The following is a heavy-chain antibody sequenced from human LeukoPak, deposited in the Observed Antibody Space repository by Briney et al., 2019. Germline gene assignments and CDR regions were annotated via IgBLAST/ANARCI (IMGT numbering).Heavy chain of an antibody. J-gene: IGHJ4*02. D-gene: IGHD3-22*01. CDR2: ISGSGGST. CDR1: GFTFSNYA. Sequence: PGGSLRLSCAASGFTFSNYAMNWVRQAPGKGLEWVSAISGSGGSTYYADSVKGRFTISRDNSKNSLYLQMNSLRAEGTAVYYCAREGYDSSGYYFPLVDYWGQGTLVTVSS. V-gene: IGHV3-23*01. CDR3: AREGYDSSGYYFPLVDY.